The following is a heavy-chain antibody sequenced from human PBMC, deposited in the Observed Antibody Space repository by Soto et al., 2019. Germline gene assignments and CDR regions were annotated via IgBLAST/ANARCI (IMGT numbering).Heavy chain of an antibody. CDR2: ISYDGSNK. Sequence: GGSLILSCAASGFTFSSYSMHWVRQAPGKGLEWVAVISYDGSNKYYADSVKGRFTISRDNSKNTLYLQMNSLRAEDTAVYYCARDVRTIFGVVIKSGFVWGQGTLVTVSS. D-gene: IGHD3-3*01. CDR1: GFTFSSYS. V-gene: IGHV3-30-3*01. J-gene: IGHJ4*02. CDR3: ARDVRTIFGVVIKSGFV.